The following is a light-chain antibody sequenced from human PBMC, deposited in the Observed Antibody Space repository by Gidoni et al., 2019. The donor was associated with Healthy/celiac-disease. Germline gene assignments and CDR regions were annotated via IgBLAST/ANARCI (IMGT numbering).Light chain of an antibody. CDR3: AAWDDSLSGVV. J-gene: IGLJ2*01. V-gene: IGLV1-47*02. CDR1: SSNIGRNY. CDR2: SNN. Sequence: QSVLTQPPSAAATPGPRVTISCSGSSSNIGRNYVYGYQQLPGTAPKLLIYSNNQRPSGVPDRFSGSKSGTSASLAISGLRSEDEADYYCAAWDDSLSGVVFGGGTKLTVL.